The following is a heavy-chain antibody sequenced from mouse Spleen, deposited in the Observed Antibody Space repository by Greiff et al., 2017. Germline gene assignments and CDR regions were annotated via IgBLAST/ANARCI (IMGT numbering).Heavy chain of an antibody. V-gene: IGHV1-7*01. CDR3: ARSGYGAFDYAMDY. CDR1: GYTFTSYW. Sequence: VKLQESGAELAKPGASVKMSCKASGYTFTSYWMHWVKQRPGQGLEWIGYINPSTGYTEYNQKFEDKATLTADKSSSTAYMQLSSLTSEDSAVYYCARSGYGAFDYAMDYWGQGTSVTVSS. J-gene: IGHJ4*01. D-gene: IGHD3-1*01. CDR2: INPSTGYT.